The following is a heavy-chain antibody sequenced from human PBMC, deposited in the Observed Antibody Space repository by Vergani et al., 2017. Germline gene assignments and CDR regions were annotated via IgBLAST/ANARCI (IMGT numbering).Heavy chain of an antibody. V-gene: IGHV3-33*01. CDR2: IWYDGSNK. D-gene: IGHD5-24*01. J-gene: IGHJ4*02. CDR1: GFTFSSYG. CDR3: ARDFGSDGYNCWDY. Sequence: QVQLVESGGGVVQPGRSLRLSCAASGFTFSSYGMHWVRQAPGKGLEWVAVIWYDGSNKYYADSVKGRFTISRDNSKNTLYLQMNSLRAEDTAVYYCARDFGSDGYNCWDYWGQGTLVTVSS.